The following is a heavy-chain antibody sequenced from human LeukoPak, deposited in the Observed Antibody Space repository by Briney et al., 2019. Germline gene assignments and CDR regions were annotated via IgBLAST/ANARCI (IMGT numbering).Heavy chain of an antibody. CDR1: GFTVSSNY. CDR3: AKTRGDFDWSTIGPEAFDI. V-gene: IGHV3-66*01. Sequence: PGGSLRLSCAASGFTVSSNYMSWVRQAPGKGLEWVSVIYSGGSTYYADSVKGRFTVSRDNAKNSLYLQMNSLRAEDTAVYYCAKTRGDFDWSTIGPEAFDIWGQGTMVTVSS. CDR2: IYSGGST. D-gene: IGHD3-9*01. J-gene: IGHJ3*02.